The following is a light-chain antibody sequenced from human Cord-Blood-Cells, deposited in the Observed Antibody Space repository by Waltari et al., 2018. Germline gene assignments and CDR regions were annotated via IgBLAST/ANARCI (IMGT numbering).Light chain of an antibody. CDR3: QQYNNWPLT. J-gene: IGKJ4*01. CDR2: GAS. CDR1: QSVSSN. Sequence: EIVMTQSPATLSVSPGERATLSCRASQSVSSNLAWYQQKPGQAPRLLIYGASTTATGIPARFSCSGSGTEFTLPISSLQSEDFAVYYCQQYNNWPLTFGGGTKVEIK. V-gene: IGKV3-15*01.